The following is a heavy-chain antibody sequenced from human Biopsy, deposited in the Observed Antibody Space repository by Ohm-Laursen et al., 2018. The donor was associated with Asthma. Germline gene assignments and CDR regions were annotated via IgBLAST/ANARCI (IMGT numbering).Heavy chain of an antibody. D-gene: IGHD3-16*01. Sequence: ASVKVSCKASGYPFTGYYVHWVRQAPGQGLEWMGRIDPNSGGTNYAQKFLGGVTMTRDTSVNTAFMVLSRLRSDDTAVYYCARIKIRIGAGTDRYFDLWGRGTLVTVSS. CDR2: IDPNSGGT. J-gene: IGHJ2*01. V-gene: IGHV1-2*06. CDR1: GYPFTGYY. CDR3: ARIKIRIGAGTDRYFDL.